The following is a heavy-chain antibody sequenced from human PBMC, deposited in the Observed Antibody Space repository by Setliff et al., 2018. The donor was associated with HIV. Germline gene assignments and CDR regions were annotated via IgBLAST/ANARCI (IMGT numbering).Heavy chain of an antibody. Sequence: GSLRLSCAASGFTVSSNYMSWVRQAPGKGLEWVSVIYGGGTTHYADSVKGRFTISRDNSKNTVYLQMNSLRVEDTAVYYCAKSRPDSPSYYMDVWGKGTTVTVSS. CDR1: GFTVSSNY. CDR2: IYGGGTT. CDR3: AKSRPDSPSYYMDV. D-gene: IGHD2-15*01. V-gene: IGHV3-66*02. J-gene: IGHJ6*03.